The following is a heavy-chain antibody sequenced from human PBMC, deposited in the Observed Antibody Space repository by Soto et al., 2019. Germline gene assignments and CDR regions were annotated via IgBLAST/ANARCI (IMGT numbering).Heavy chain of an antibody. J-gene: IGHJ2*01. CDR3: ARQTYSWYFDL. V-gene: IGHV4-39*01. D-gene: IGHD2-21*01. CDR2: IYYSGST. Sequence: SETLSLTCTVSGGSISSSSYYWGWIRQPPGKGLEWIGSIYYSGSTYYNPSLKSRVTISVDTSKNQFSLKLSSVTAADTAVYYCARQTYSWYFDLWGRGTLVTVSS. CDR1: GGSISSSSYY.